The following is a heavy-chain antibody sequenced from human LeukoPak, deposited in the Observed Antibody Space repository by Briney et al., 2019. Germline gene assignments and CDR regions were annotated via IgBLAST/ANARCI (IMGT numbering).Heavy chain of an antibody. Sequence: GGSLRLSCAASGFTFNNYGMHWVRQAPGKGLEWVSYISSSGSTKYYADSVKGRFTISRDNARNSLYLQMNSLRAEDTAVYFCARGGLSIMGYWGQGTLVTVSS. J-gene: IGHJ4*02. V-gene: IGHV3-48*01. CDR3: ARGGLSIMGY. D-gene: IGHD2/OR15-2a*01. CDR1: GFTFNNYG. CDR2: ISSSGSTK.